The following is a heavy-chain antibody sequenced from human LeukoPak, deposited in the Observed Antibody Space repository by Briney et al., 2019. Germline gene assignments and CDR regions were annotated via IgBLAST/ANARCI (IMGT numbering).Heavy chain of an antibody. Sequence: PSETLSLTCAVYGGSFSGYYWGWIRQPPGKGLEWIGSIYYSGSTYYNPSLKSRVTISVDTSKNQFSLKLSSVTAADTAVYYCASPYYYGSGSYYKGGAFDIWGQGTMVTVSS. CDR1: GGSFSGYY. J-gene: IGHJ3*02. CDR2: IYYSGST. CDR3: ASPYYYGSGSYYKGGAFDI. D-gene: IGHD3-10*01. V-gene: IGHV4-34*01.